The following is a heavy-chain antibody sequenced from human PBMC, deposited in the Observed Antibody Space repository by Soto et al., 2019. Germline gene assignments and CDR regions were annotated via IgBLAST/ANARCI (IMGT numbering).Heavy chain of an antibody. D-gene: IGHD1-26*01. CDR2: IYTTGST. Sequence: PSETLCLTCTVSGFSMSSYYWGWIRHAAGKPLEWIGRIYTTGSTNYNPSLRSRVTLSLDTSKNQFSLKLRSVTAADTAVYYCAREGASGFGMDVWGQGTTVTVSS. CDR1: GFSMSSYY. V-gene: IGHV4-4*07. CDR3: AREGASGFGMDV. J-gene: IGHJ6*02.